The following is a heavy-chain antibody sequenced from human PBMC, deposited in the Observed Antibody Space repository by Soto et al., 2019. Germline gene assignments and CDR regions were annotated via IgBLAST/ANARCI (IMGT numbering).Heavy chain of an antibody. CDR2: IYYSGST. V-gene: IGHV4-39*07. Sequence: SETLSLTCTVSGGSISSSSYFWYWIRQPPGKGLEWIGSIYYSGSTYYTPSLKSRVTISVDRSKNQFSLKLSSVTAADTAVYYCARGLNTAAALDYWGQGTLVTVSS. CDR3: ARGLNTAAALDY. J-gene: IGHJ4*02. D-gene: IGHD6-13*01. CDR1: GGSISSSSYF.